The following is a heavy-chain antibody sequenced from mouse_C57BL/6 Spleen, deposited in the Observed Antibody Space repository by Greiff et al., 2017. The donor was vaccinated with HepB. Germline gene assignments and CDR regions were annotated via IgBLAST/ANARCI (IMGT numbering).Heavy chain of an antibody. J-gene: IGHJ4*01. CDR1: GFTFSSYA. V-gene: IGHV5-4*01. D-gene: IGHD2-4*01. CDR3: ARRDYYDYEMDY. Sequence: EVQGVESGGGLVKPGGSLKLSCAASGFTFSSYAMSWVRQTPEKRLEWVATISDGGSYTYYPDNVKGRFTISRDNAKNNLYLQMSHLKSEDTAMYYCARRDYYDYEMDYWGQGTSVTVSS. CDR2: ISDGGSYT.